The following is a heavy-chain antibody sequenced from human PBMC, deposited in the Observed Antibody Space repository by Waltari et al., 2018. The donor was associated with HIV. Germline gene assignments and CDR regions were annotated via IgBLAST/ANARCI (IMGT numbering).Heavy chain of an antibody. V-gene: IGHV1-18*01. CDR1: GSTFTSYG. J-gene: IGHJ4*02. Sequence: QVQLVQSGAEVKKPGASVKVSFKASGSTFTSYGFSGVRQAPGQGLEWRGWISAYNGNTNYAQKLQGRVTMTTDTSTSTAYMELRSLRSDDTAVYYCARGDSSGYHSDYWGQGTLVTVSS. CDR3: ARGDSSGYHSDY. D-gene: IGHD3-22*01. CDR2: ISAYNGNT.